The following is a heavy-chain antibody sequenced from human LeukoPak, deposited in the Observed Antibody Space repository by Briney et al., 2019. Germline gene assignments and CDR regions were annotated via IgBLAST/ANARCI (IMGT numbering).Heavy chain of an antibody. Sequence: SETLSLTCAVYGGSFSGYYWSWIRQPPGKGLEWIGEINHSGSTNYNPSLKSRVTISLDTSKNQFSLKLSSVTAAYTAVYYCARGRSYYYGSGSYYYFDYWGQGTLVTVSS. CDR2: INHSGST. V-gene: IGHV4-34*01. CDR3: ARGRSYYYGSGSYYYFDY. CDR1: GGSFSGYY. D-gene: IGHD3-10*01. J-gene: IGHJ4*02.